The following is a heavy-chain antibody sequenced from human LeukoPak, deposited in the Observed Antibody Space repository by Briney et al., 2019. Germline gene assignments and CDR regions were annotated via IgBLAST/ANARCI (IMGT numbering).Heavy chain of an antibody. D-gene: IGHD6-13*01. J-gene: IGHJ5*02. CDR3: ASSRTAASSNWFDP. CDR1: RLIVSSNY. V-gene: IGHV3-53*01. Sequence: GGSLRLSCAASRLIVSSNYMTWVRQAPGKGLEWVSIIHTNGNTYYADSVKGRFTISRDNSKNTLYLQMNSLRTEDTAVYYCASSRTAASSNWFDPWGQGTLVTVSS. CDR2: IHTNGNT.